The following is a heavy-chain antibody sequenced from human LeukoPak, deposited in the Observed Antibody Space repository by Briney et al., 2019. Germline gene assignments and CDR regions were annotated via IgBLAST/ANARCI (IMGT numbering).Heavy chain of an antibody. J-gene: IGHJ4*02. CDR1: GFTFSSYS. Sequence: GGSLRLSCAASGFTFSSYSMNWVRQAPGKGLGWVSSISSSSSYIYYADSVKGRFTISRDNSKNTLYLQMGSLRAEDMAVYYCARVGNVDYFDYWGQGTLVTVSS. CDR3: ARVGNVDYFDY. D-gene: IGHD4-23*01. V-gene: IGHV3-21*01. CDR2: ISSSSSYI.